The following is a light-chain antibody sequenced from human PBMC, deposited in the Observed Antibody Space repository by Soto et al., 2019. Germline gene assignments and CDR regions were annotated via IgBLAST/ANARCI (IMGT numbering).Light chain of an antibody. CDR2: EVS. CDR3: CSYAGSSRI. Sequence: QSLLTQPASVSGAPGQSITISCTGTSSGVGSYNPVSWYQQHPGKAPKLMIYEVSKRPSGVSNRFSGSKSGNTASLTISGFQAEDEADYSCCSYAGSSRIFGTGTKVTVL. J-gene: IGLJ1*01. V-gene: IGLV2-23*02. CDR1: SSGVGSYNP.